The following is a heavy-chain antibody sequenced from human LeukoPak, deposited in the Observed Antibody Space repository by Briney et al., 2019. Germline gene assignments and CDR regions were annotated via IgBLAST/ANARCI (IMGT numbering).Heavy chain of an antibody. CDR3: ARDRPYYYDSSGYQNDY. V-gene: IGHV1-46*01. D-gene: IGHD3-22*01. J-gene: IGHJ4*02. CDR1: GYTFTSYY. Sequence: ASVKVSCKASGYTFTSYYMHWVRQAPGQGLEWMGIINPSGGSTSYAQKFQGRVTMTRDTSTRTVYMELSSLRSEDTAVYYCARDRPYYYDSSGYQNDYWGQGTLVTVSS. CDR2: INPSGGST.